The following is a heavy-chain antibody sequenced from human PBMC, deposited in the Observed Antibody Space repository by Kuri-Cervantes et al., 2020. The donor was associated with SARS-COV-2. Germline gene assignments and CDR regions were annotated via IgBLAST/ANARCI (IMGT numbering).Heavy chain of an antibody. D-gene: IGHD1-7*01. J-gene: IGHJ3*01. V-gene: IGHV1-58*01. CDR1: GFTFVGYG. CDR2: IVGGSGQT. Sequence: SVKVSCKASGFTFVGYGVQWVRQARGQGLDWIGWIVGGSGQTIYSQKFQERVKITRDMSKSTAYMDLNSLRSDDTAVYYCAETLELLPADGFDVWGHGTLVTVSS. CDR3: AETLELLPADGFDV.